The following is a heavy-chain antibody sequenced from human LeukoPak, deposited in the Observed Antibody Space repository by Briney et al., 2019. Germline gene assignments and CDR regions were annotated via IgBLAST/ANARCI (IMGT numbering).Heavy chain of an antibody. CDR2: LRGGDR. CDR1: GFTFTSDA. J-gene: IGHJ4*02. V-gene: IGHV3-23*01. CDR3: AKAVGSGYDS. Sequence: GGSLRLSCVASGFTFTSDAMSWVRQAPGKGLEWDSALRGGDRHYAGSVKGRFTISRDNSKNTLYLQMNSLRAEDTAVYYCAKAVGSGYDSWGQGTLVTVSS. D-gene: IGHD5-12*01.